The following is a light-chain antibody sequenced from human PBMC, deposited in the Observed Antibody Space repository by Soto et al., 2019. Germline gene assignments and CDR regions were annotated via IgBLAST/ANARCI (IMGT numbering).Light chain of an antibody. V-gene: IGKV3-15*01. CDR3: QQYNDRPRT. Sequence: EIVMTQSPATLSVSPGERATLSCRASQSVSSNLAWYQQKPGQAPRLLIYGASIRATGIPARFSGSASGTEFTLTISSLQSEEFAVYYCQQYNDRPRTFGQGTKVEIK. J-gene: IGKJ1*01. CDR1: QSVSSN. CDR2: GAS.